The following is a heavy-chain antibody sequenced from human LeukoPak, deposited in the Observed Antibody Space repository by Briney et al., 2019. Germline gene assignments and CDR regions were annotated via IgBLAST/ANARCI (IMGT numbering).Heavy chain of an antibody. CDR1: GFTFSSYA. Sequence: PGGSLRLSCAASGFTFSSYAMSWVRQAPGKGLEWVSAISGSGGSTYYADSVKGRFTISRDNSKNTLYLRMNSLRAEDTAVYYCAKMPVRDIAPLVVWGQGTLVTVSS. D-gene: IGHD5-12*01. CDR3: AKMPVRDIAPLVV. J-gene: IGHJ4*02. CDR2: ISGSGGST. V-gene: IGHV3-23*01.